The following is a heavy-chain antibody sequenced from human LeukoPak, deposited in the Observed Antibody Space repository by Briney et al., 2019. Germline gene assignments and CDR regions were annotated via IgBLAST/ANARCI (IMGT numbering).Heavy chain of an antibody. CDR3: ARAGLTVARDY. V-gene: IGHV3-7*01. J-gene: IGHJ4*02. CDR1: GFTFSTYW. Sequence: PGGSLRLSCAASGFTFSTYWMSWVRQAPGEGLEWVANIKQDGSEKYYGDSVKGRFSISRDNAKNSLYLQMNSLRADDTAVYYCARAGLTVARDYWGQGTLVTVSS. CDR2: IKQDGSEK. D-gene: IGHD6-19*01.